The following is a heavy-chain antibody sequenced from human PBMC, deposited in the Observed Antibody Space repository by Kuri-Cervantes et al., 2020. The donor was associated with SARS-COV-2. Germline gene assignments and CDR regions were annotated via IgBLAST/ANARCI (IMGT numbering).Heavy chain of an antibody. V-gene: IGHV4-34*01. CDR2: INHSGST. CDR1: GESFIGYY. CDR3: ARVFTASFDF. J-gene: IGHJ4*02. Sequence: SETLSLTCAVYGESFIGYYWSWVRQPPGKGLEWIGDINHSGSTNYNPSLKSRVPISLDTSTNQFSLKLSSVTAADTAVYYCARVFTASFDFWGQGTLVTVSS.